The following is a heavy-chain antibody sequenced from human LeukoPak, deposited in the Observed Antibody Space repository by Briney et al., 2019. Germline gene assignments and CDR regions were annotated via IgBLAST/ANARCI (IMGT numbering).Heavy chain of an antibody. J-gene: IGHJ5*02. Sequence: SETLSLTCAVYGGSFSGYYWSWLRQPPGKGLEWIGEINHSGSTNYNPSLKSRVTISVDTSKNQFSLKLSSVTAADTAVYYCARLLMVRGVTTEYNWFDPWGQGTLVTVSS. CDR1: GGSFSGYY. V-gene: IGHV4-34*01. CDR3: ARLLMVRGVTTEYNWFDP. CDR2: INHSGST. D-gene: IGHD3-10*01.